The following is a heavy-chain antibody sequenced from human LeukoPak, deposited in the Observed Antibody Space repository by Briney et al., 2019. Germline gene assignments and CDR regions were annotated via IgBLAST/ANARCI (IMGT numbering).Heavy chain of an antibody. CDR2: IKQDGSEK. D-gene: IGHD6-6*01. V-gene: IGHV3-7*01. Sequence: GGSLRLSCAASGFTFSSYSMNWVRQAPGKGLEWVANIKQDGSEKYYVDSVKGRFTISRDNAKNSLYLQMNSLRAEDTAVYYCARDSSSSGWPSFFDYWGQGTLVTVSS. CDR1: GFTFSSYS. CDR3: ARDSSSSGWPSFFDY. J-gene: IGHJ4*02.